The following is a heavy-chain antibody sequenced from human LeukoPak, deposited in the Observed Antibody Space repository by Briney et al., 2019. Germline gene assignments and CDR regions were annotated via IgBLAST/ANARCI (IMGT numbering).Heavy chain of an antibody. CDR2: INGDGTSTST. D-gene: IGHD4-17*01. V-gene: IGHV3-74*01. J-gene: IGHJ4*02. Sequence: GGSLRLSCAASGFIFSTYWMHWVRQAPGKGLVWVSRINGDGTSTSTSYADSVKGRFTISRDNAKNTLYLHMNTLRAEDTAVYYCARDRDYGAPDYWGQGTLVTVSS. CDR1: GFIFSTYW. CDR3: ARDRDYGAPDY.